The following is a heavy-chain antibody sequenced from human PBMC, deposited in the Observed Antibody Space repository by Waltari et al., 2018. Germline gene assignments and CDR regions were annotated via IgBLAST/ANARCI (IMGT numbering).Heavy chain of an antibody. CDR2: IIPIFGTA. D-gene: IGHD6-13*01. V-gene: IGHV1-69*05. CDR1: GGTFSSYA. CDR3: ARDSRIAAAGTDYYYMDV. Sequence: QVQLVQSGAEVKKPGSSVKVSCKASGGTFSSYAISWVRQAPGQGLEWMGGIIPIFGTANYAQKFQGRVTITTDESTSTAYMELSSLRSEDTAVYYCARDSRIAAAGTDYYYMDVWGKGTTVTVSS. J-gene: IGHJ6*03.